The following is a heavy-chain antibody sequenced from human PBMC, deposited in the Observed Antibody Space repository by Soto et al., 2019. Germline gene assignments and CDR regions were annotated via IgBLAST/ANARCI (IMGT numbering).Heavy chain of an antibody. CDR1: GYTFTRYG. Sequence: QVQLVQSGAEVKKPGASVKVSCKASGYTFTRYGLRWVRQAPGQGLEWMGWISAYNGNTNYAQKLQGRVTMTTDTSTSTAYMELRSLRSDDTAVYYCARDLTPQDSSGFDYWGQGTLVTVSS. CDR2: ISAYNGNT. J-gene: IGHJ4*02. V-gene: IGHV1-18*04. D-gene: IGHD6-25*01. CDR3: ARDLTPQDSSGFDY.